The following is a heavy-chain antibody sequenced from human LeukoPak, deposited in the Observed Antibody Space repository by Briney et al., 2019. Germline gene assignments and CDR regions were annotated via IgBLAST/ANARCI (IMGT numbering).Heavy chain of an antibody. D-gene: IGHD1-1*01. CDR1: GYTFNCHD. J-gene: IGHJ4*02. Sequence: ASVKVSCKASGYTFNCHDINWVRQATGQGLEWMGWMNPYSGNTGYAQKFQGRVTMTRDTSINTAYLEFYSLRSEDTAIYYCARGYSPTLRTTGDDYWGQGTLVTVSS. CDR3: ARGYSPTLRTTGDDY. V-gene: IGHV1-8*01. CDR2: MNPYSGNT.